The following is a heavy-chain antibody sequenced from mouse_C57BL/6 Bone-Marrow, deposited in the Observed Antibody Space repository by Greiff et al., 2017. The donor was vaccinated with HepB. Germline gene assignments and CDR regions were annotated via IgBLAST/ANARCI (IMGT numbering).Heavy chain of an antibody. J-gene: IGHJ2*01. V-gene: IGHV5-6*01. CDR3: ARIYYYGSSYGYFDY. CDR1: GFTFSSYG. D-gene: IGHD1-1*01. Sequence: EVKLMESGGDLVKPGGSLKLSCAASGFTFSSYGMSWVRQTPDKRLEWVATISSGGSYTYYPDSVKGRFTISRDNAKNTLYLQMSSLKSEDTAMYYCARIYYYGSSYGYFDYWGQGTTLTVSS. CDR2: ISSGGSYT.